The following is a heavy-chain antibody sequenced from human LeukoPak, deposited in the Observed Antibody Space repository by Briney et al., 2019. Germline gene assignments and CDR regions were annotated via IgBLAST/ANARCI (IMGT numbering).Heavy chain of an antibody. D-gene: IGHD1-26*01. CDR3: AKDALWSGSPGGFDP. CDR1: GFTFTSFG. Sequence: GRSLRPSCAASGFTFTSFGMHWVRQAPGKGLEWGAVISYDGSKTFYSDSVKGRFTIYRENSKTTLFLQRNSLRVQDPPVYPCAKDALWSGSPGGFDPWGQGTLVTVS. V-gene: IGHV3-30*18. CDR2: ISYDGSKT. J-gene: IGHJ5*02.